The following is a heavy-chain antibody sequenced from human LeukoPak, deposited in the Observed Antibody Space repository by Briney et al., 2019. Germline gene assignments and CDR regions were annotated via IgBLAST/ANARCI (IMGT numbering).Heavy chain of an antibody. J-gene: IGHJ4*02. Sequence: ASVKVSWKASGYTFTGYYMHWVRQAPEQGLEWMEWINPNSGGTNYAQKFQGRVTMTRDTSISTAYMELSRLRSDETAVYYCAREFRTYYYDSSGALLFYYFDYWGQGTLVTVSS. CDR1: GYTFTGYY. V-gene: IGHV1-2*02. CDR3: AREFRTYYYDSSGALLFYYFDY. D-gene: IGHD3-22*01. CDR2: INPNSGGT.